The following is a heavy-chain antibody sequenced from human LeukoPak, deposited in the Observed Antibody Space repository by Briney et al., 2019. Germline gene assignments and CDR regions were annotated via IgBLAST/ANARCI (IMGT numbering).Heavy chain of an antibody. J-gene: IGHJ4*02. CDR2: VSGRGDGT. D-gene: IGHD6-19*01. CDR1: GFTFSSYA. V-gene: IGHV3-23*01. CDR3: AKGIAVAAPFYFDY. Sequence: PGGSLRLSCAASGFTFSSYAMTWVRQAPGKGLEWVSAVSGRGDGTYYADSVKGRFTISRDNSENTLYLQMNSLRAEDTAVYYCAKGIAVAAPFYFDYWGQGTLVTVSS.